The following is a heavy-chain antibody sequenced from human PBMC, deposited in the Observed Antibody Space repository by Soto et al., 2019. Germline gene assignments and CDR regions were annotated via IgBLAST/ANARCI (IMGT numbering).Heavy chain of an antibody. D-gene: IGHD5-18*01. CDR3: AATPGYSYGRDYYYGMDV. Sequence: SVKVSCKATGGTFSSYAISWVRQARGQRLEWIGWIVVGSGNTNYAQKFQERVTITRDMSTSTAYMELSSLRSEDTAVYYCAATPGYSYGRDYYYGMDVWGQGTTVTVSS. V-gene: IGHV1-58*02. CDR1: GGTFSSYA. CDR2: IVVGSGNT. J-gene: IGHJ6*02.